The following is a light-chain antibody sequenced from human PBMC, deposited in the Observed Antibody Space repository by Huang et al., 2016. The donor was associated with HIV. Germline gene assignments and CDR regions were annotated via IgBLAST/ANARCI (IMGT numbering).Light chain of an antibody. CDR3: QQLNSYPEGFT. Sequence: IQLTQSPSSLSASVGDRVTITCRASQGISSYLAWYQQKPGKAPKPLVYAASTLQSVVPSRFSGSGSGTDFTLTISSLQPEDFATYYCQQLNSYPEGFTFGPGTKVDIK. CDR1: QGISSY. CDR2: AAS. V-gene: IGKV1-9*01. J-gene: IGKJ3*01.